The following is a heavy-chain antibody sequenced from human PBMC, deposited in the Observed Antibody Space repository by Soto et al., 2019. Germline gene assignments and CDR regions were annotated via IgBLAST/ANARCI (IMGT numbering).Heavy chain of an antibody. Sequence: GSLRLSCTAAGFTFSDSLMTWVRQAPGKGLEWVARIKPDESEKKYADSVKGRFSISRDNAKNSMYLQMDSLRGEDTAVYYCVRGGSNYASWGQGTLVTVSS. D-gene: IGHD4-4*01. V-gene: IGHV3-7*01. J-gene: IGHJ5*02. CDR3: VRGGSNYAS. CDR2: IKPDESEK. CDR1: GFTFSDSL.